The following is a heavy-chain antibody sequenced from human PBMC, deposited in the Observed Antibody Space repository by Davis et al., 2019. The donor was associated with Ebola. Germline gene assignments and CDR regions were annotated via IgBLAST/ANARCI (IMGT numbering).Heavy chain of an antibody. CDR1: GGSVVSSY. Sequence: PSETLSLTCSLSGGSVVSSYWSWIRQPPGKGLEWIGYSHFTGTTSYSPSLKHRVTMSVDTSKNQVSLTLTSVTVADTAVYYCARARGAFCSDTGCSHWFDPWGQGTLVTVSS. J-gene: IGHJ5*02. CDR2: SHFTGTT. V-gene: IGHV4-59*02. D-gene: IGHD2-2*01. CDR3: ARARGAFCSDTGCSHWFDP.